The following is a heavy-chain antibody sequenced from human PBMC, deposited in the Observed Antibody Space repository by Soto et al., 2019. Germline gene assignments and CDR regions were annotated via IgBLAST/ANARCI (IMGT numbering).Heavy chain of an antibody. CDR2: ISGSGGNT. V-gene: IGHV3-23*01. CDR3: ARDPSYDFWSEFDY. J-gene: IGHJ4*02. Sequence: GGSLRLSCAVSGFSSSGYAMAWVRQAPGKGLEWVSAISGSGGNTYYADSAKGRFTISRDNSKNTLYLQMNSLRAEDTAVYYCARDPSYDFWSEFDYWGQRILVTVSS. D-gene: IGHD3-3*01. CDR1: GFSSSGYA.